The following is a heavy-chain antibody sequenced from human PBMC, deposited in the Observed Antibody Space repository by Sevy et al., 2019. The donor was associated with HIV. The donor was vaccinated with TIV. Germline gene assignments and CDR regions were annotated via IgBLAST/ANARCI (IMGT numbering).Heavy chain of an antibody. CDR3: ARLFAGGGDCYYLDF. CDR1: GFTFSDYD. J-gene: IGHJ4*02. V-gene: IGHV3-30-3*01. D-gene: IGHD2-21*02. Sequence: GGSLRLSCAASGFTFSDYDMHWVRQAPGKGLEWVAVISHDGNYKNYADSVKVRFTISRDNFKNTLYLQMNSLRVEDMALYFCARLFAGGGDCYYLDFWGQGAVVTVSS. CDR2: ISHDGNYK.